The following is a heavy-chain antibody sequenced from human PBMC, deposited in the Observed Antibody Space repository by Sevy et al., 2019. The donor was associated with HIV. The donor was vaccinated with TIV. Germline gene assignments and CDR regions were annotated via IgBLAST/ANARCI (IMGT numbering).Heavy chain of an antibody. CDR3: AQNGGSSGWYGGY. Sequence: GGSLRLSCAASGFTFSSYGMHWVRQAPGKGLEWVAVISYDGSNKYYADSVKGRFTISRDNSKNTLYLQMNSLRAEDTAVDYCAQNGGSSGWYGGYWGQGTLVTVSS. J-gene: IGHJ4*02. V-gene: IGHV3-30*03. D-gene: IGHD6-19*01. CDR1: GFTFSSYG. CDR2: ISYDGSNK.